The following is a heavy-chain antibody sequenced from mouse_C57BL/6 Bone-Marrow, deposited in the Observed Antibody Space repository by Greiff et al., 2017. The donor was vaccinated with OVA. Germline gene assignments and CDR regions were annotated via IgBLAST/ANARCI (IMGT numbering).Heavy chain of an antibody. J-gene: IGHJ2*01. D-gene: IGHD1-1*01. CDR2: INYDGSST. Sequence: VQLKESEGGLVQPGSSMKLSCTASGFTFSDYYMAWVRQVPEKGLEWVANINYDGSSTYYLDSLKSRFIISRDNAKNILYLQMSSLKSEDTATYYCARALYYYGSSFYFDYWGQGTTLTVSS. V-gene: IGHV5-16*01. CDR3: ARALYYYGSSFYFDY. CDR1: GFTFSDYY.